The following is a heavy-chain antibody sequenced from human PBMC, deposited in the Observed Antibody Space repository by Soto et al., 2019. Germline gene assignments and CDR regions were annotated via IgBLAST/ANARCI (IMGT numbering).Heavy chain of an antibody. CDR2: ISGSGGST. CDR3: AKHNYYDSSGYYLEMYYFDY. D-gene: IGHD3-22*01. J-gene: IGHJ4*02. V-gene: IGHV3-23*01. CDR1: GFTFSSYA. Sequence: XVSLRLSCAASGFTFSSYAMSWVRQAPGKGLEWVSAISGSGGSTYYADSVKGRLTISRDNSKNTLYLQMNSLRAEDTAVYYCAKHNYYDSSGYYLEMYYFDYWGQGTLVTVSS.